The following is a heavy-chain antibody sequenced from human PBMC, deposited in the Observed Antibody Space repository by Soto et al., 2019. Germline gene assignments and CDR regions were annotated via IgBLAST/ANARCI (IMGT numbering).Heavy chain of an antibody. CDR2: ISYDGSNK. Sequence: GGSLRLSCAASGFTFSSYSMNWARQAPGKGLEWVAVISYDGSNKYYADSVRGRFTISRDNSKNTLYLQMNSLRAEDTAVYYCAKVTVGATRNYYYGMDVWGQGTTVTVS. J-gene: IGHJ6*02. V-gene: IGHV3-30*18. CDR1: GFTFSSYS. D-gene: IGHD1-26*01. CDR3: AKVTVGATRNYYYGMDV.